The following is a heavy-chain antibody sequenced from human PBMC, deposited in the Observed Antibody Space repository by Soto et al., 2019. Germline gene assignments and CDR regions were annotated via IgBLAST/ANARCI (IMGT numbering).Heavy chain of an antibody. J-gene: IGHJ4*02. Sequence: SETLSLTCTVSGGSISSSSYYWGWIRQPPGKGLEWIGSIYYSGSTYYNPSLKSRVTISVDTSKNQFSLKLSSVTAADTAVYYCARQKFWSGYYDESYFDYWGQGTLVTVSS. CDR2: IYYSGST. CDR3: ARQKFWSGYYDESYFDY. V-gene: IGHV4-39*01. CDR1: GGSISSSSYY. D-gene: IGHD3-3*01.